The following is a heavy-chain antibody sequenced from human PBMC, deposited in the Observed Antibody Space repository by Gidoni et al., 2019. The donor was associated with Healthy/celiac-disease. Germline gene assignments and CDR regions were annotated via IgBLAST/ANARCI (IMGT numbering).Heavy chain of an antibody. D-gene: IGHD2-8*01. CDR2: IRSKANSYAT. V-gene: IGHV3-73*01. CDR1: GFTFSGSA. Sequence: EVQLVESGGGLVQPGGSLKLSCAASGFTFSGSAMHWVRQASGKGLEWVGRIRSKANSYATAYAASVKGRFTISRDDSKNTAYLQMNSLKTEDTAVYYCTRHSLNVFDYWGQGTLVTVSS. CDR3: TRHSLNVFDY. J-gene: IGHJ4*02.